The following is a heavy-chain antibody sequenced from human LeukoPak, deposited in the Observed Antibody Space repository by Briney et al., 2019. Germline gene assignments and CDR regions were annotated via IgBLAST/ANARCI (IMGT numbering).Heavy chain of an antibody. J-gene: IGHJ4*02. CDR2: IRQDGREK. CDR3: ARDLDKYYYDSSGYYYGTPFDY. V-gene: IGHV3-7*01. CDR1: GISFSNYC. Sequence: QPGGSLRLSCVASGISFSNYCMTWVRQAPGKGPEWVANIRQDGREKEYVDSVKGRFTISRDNAKNSVFLQMNSLRAEDTAVYYCARDLDKYYYDSSGYYYGTPFDYWGQGTLVTVSS. D-gene: IGHD3-22*01.